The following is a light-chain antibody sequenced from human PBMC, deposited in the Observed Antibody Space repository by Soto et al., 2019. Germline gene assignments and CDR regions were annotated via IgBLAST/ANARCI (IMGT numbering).Light chain of an antibody. Sequence: TLSLSPVERATLYCRSSQTVTNNYLAWYQQNPGQAPKLLIHDASSRATGIPDRFSGGGSGTDFILTISRLEPEDFAVYYRQQFSSYPLTFGGGTKVDI. CDR3: QQFSSYPLT. CDR1: QTVTNNY. V-gene: IGKV3-20*01. J-gene: IGKJ4*01. CDR2: DAS.